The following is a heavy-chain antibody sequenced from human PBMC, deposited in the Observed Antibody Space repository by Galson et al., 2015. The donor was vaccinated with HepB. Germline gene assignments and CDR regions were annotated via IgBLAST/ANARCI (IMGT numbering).Heavy chain of an antibody. CDR1: GYSFTNYG. Sequence: SVKVSCKASGYSFTNYGLSWVRQAPGQEPQWMGWVSGYDGSTNYAPKFQVRVSMTTDKSTDTAYLELRSLRHDDTAVYYCARAKEGRGYFDYWGQGTLVTVSS. CDR3: ARAKEGRGYFDY. CDR2: VSGYDGST. J-gene: IGHJ4*02. V-gene: IGHV1-18*01. D-gene: IGHD3-10*01.